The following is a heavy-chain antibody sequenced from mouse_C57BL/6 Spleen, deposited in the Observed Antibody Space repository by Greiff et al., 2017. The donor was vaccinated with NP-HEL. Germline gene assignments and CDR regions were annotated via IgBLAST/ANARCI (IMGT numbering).Heavy chain of an antibody. CDR3: ARDDGYPYAMDY. CDR1: GYSITSGYY. J-gene: IGHJ4*01. D-gene: IGHD2-3*01. Sequence: EVKLVESGPGLVKPSQSLSLTCSVTGYSITSGYYWNWIRQFPGNKLEWMGYISYDGSNNYNPSLKNRISITRDTSKNQFFLKLNSVTTEDTATYYCARDDGYPYAMDYWGQGTSVTVSS. CDR2: ISYDGSN. V-gene: IGHV3-6*01.